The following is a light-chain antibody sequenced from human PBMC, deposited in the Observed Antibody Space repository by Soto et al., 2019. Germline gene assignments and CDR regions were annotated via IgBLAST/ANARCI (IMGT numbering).Light chain of an antibody. CDR2: AAS. CDR3: PQADSFPFT. Sequence: DIQMTQSPSSVSASVGDRVTITCRASQGVSSWLAWYQQKPGTAPKLLIYAASTFQSGVPSRFSGSGSGTDFTLTISSLQPEDYATFYCPQADSFPFTFGPGTKVDIK. J-gene: IGKJ3*01. V-gene: IGKV1D-12*01. CDR1: QGVSSW.